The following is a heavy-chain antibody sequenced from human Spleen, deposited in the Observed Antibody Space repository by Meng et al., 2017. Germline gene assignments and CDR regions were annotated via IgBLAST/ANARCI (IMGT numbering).Heavy chain of an antibody. V-gene: IGHV1-24*01. Sequence: ASVKVSCKVSGYTLTELSMHWVRQAPGKGLEWMGGFDPEDGETIYAQKFQGRVTMTEDTSTDTAYMELTRLTSEDTAVYFCARKAGNCISTTCYSLDYWGQGTLVTVSS. D-gene: IGHD2-2*01. CDR1: GYTLTELS. CDR2: FDPEDGET. J-gene: IGHJ4*02. CDR3: ARKAGNCISTTCYSLDY.